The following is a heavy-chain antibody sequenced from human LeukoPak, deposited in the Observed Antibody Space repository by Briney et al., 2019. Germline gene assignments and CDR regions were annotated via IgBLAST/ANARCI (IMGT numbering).Heavy chain of an antibody. D-gene: IGHD1-26*01. Sequence: PGGSLRLSCAASGFTFSSYSMNWVRQAPGKGLEWVSSISSSSSYIYYADSVKGRFTISRDNAKNSLYLQMNSLRAEDTAVYYCARDDVGASYFDYWGQGTLVTVSS. CDR1: GFTFSSYS. CDR3: ARDDVGASYFDY. CDR2: ISSSSSYI. V-gene: IGHV3-21*01. J-gene: IGHJ4*02.